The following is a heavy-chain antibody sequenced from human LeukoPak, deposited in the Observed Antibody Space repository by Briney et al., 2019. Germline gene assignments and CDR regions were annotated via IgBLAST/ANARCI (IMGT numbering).Heavy chain of an antibody. Sequence: GGSLRLSCAASGFTLSYYWMSWVRQAPGKGLEWVANIQEDGSNRYYVGSVKGRFTISRDNAKNSMYLQMNSLRSEDTAVYYCAREARGTRAAFDIWGQGTMVTVS. D-gene: IGHD1-1*01. CDR3: AREARGTRAAFDI. J-gene: IGHJ3*02. CDR2: IQEDGSNR. V-gene: IGHV3-7*01. CDR1: GFTLSYYW.